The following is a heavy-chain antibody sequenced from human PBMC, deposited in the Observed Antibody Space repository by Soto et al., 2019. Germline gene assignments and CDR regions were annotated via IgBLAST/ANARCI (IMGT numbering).Heavy chain of an antibody. J-gene: IGHJ3*02. CDR2: ISYDGSNK. V-gene: IGHV3-30-3*01. Sequence: GGSLRLSCAASGFTFSSYAMHWVRQAPGKGLEWVAVISYDGSNKYYADSVKGRFTISRDNSKNTLYLQMNSLRAEDTAVYYCARDPWAMTTPLLGAFDIWGQGTMVTVSS. CDR3: ARDPWAMTTPLLGAFDI. D-gene: IGHD4-17*01. CDR1: GFTFSSYA.